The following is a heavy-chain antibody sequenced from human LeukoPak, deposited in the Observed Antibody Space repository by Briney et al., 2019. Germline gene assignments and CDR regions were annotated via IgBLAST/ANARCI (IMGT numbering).Heavy chain of an antibody. J-gene: IGHJ4*02. CDR1: GFTFSSYS. CDR3: ARGESHYGDYPLDY. Sequence: GGSLRLSCAASGFTFSSYSMNWARQAPGKGLEWVSSISSSSSYIYYADSVKGRFTISRDNAKNSLYLQMNSLRAEDTAVYYCARGESHYGDYPLDYWGQGTLVTVSS. V-gene: IGHV3-21*01. CDR2: ISSSSSYI. D-gene: IGHD4-17*01.